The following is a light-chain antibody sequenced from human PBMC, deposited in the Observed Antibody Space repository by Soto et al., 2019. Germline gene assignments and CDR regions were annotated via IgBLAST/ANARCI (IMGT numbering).Light chain of an antibody. CDR1: HSVTNW. V-gene: IGKV1-5*01. CDR2: EAS. Sequence: IRMAQAPSTLSGSVGDGGTITRRANHSVTNWLAWYQQKPGQAPKLLMYEASRLHSGVPSRFSGSASGTEFTLTISSLQPDDFATYYCQQYNAYPWTFGEGTKVDIK. J-gene: IGKJ1*01. CDR3: QQYNAYPWT.